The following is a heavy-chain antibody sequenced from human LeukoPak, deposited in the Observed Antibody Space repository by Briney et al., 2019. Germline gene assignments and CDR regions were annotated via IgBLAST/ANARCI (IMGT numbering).Heavy chain of an antibody. D-gene: IGHD6-13*01. Sequence: ASVKVSCKASGYTFTGYYMHWVRQAPGQGLEWMGWINPNSGGTNYAQKFQGRVTMTRDTSISTAYMELSRLRSEDTAVYYCARDQGIAAAGTFDYWGQGTLVTVSS. V-gene: IGHV1-2*02. CDR3: ARDQGIAAAGTFDY. CDR2: INPNSGGT. CDR1: GYTFTGYY. J-gene: IGHJ4*02.